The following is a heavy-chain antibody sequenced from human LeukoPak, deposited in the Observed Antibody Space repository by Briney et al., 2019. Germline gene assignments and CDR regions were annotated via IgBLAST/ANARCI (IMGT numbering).Heavy chain of an antibody. V-gene: IGHV3-7*01. J-gene: IGHJ4*02. CDR1: GFTFTNYW. CDR2: IRQDGSEK. D-gene: IGHD2-15*01. CDR3: GVGCFSGFWGY. Sequence: GGSLRLSCAASGFTFTNYWMTWVRQAPGKGLEWVANIRQDGSEKYYVDSVKGRLTISRDNAKNSLDLQMNSLRAEDTAVYCSGVGCFSGFWGYWGQGALVTVSS.